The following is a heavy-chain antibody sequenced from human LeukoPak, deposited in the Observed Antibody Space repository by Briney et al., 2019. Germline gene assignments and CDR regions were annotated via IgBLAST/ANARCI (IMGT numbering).Heavy chain of an antibody. CDR2: INPSGGNT. D-gene: IGHD6-6*01. CDR3: ARDQKYSTSVGSRKGDFDY. CDR1: GYNCSFYY. J-gene: IGHJ4*02. Sequence: ASVKVSGKASGYNCSFYYMYWVRQAPGQGFEWMGIINPSGGNTNYAQRFQGRVTMTRDMSTTTVYMELSSLRSEDTAVYYCARDQKYSTSVGSRKGDFDYWGQGTLVTVSS. V-gene: IGHV1-46*01.